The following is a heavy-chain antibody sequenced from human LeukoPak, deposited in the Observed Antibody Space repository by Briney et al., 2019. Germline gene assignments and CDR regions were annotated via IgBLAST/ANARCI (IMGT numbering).Heavy chain of an antibody. CDR1: GYAFDSHG. V-gene: IGHV1-18*04. CDR3: ARDEGKWFGESYYYYYGMDV. Sequence: EASVKVSCKASGYAFDSHGISWVRQVPGQGLEWMGRISVYKTNATYAEKFQDRVTMTTDTSTSTAYMELRRLTSDDTAVYYCARDEGKWFGESYYYYYGMDVWGQGTTVSVSS. CDR2: ISVYKTNA. D-gene: IGHD3-10*01. J-gene: IGHJ6*02.